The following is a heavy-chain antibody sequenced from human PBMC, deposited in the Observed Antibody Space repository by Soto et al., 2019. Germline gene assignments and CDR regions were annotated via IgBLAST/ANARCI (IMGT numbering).Heavy chain of an antibody. CDR1: GGSINSYY. Sequence: SETLSLTCTVSGGSINSYYWSWIRQPPGKGLEWIGYVYYSGSTNYNPSLKSRVTISVDTSKTQFSLKPTSVTAADTAVYYCARDPDYGGNGFWFDPWGQGTLVTVSS. CDR2: VYYSGST. V-gene: IGHV4-59*01. D-gene: IGHD4-17*01. CDR3: ARDPDYGGNGFWFDP. J-gene: IGHJ5*02.